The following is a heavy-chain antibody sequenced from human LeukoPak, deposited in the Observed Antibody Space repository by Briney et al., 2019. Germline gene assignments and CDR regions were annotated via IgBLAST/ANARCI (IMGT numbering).Heavy chain of an antibody. CDR3: ARDLHDFWTYAYYGMAV. D-gene: IGHD3-3*01. Sequence: GGSLRLSCVVSGFTFSTYWMTWVRQAPGKGLEWVANIKQDGSEKYYVGSGKGRFTISRDNAKRSLYLQMNSLRAEDTAVYYCARDLHDFWTYAYYGMAVWGQGTTVTVSS. J-gene: IGHJ6*02. V-gene: IGHV3-7*01. CDR1: GFTFSTYW. CDR2: IKQDGSEK.